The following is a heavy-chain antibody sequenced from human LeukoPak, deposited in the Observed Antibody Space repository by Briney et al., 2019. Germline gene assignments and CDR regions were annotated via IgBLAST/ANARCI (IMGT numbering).Heavy chain of an antibody. CDR3: ARYNGYNLVYYFDY. CDR1: GSSFTSYW. Sequence: GESLQISCQGSGSSFTSYWIGWVRQLPGKGLEWMGIIYPGDSDTRYSPSFQGQVTISADKSISTAYPQWSSLKASDTAMYYCARYNGYNLVYYFDYWGQGTLVTVSS. V-gene: IGHV5-51*01. D-gene: IGHD5-24*01. CDR2: IYPGDSDT. J-gene: IGHJ4*02.